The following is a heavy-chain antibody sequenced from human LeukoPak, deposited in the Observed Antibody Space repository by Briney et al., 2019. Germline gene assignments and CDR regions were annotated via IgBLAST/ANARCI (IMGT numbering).Heavy chain of an antibody. CDR2: IYYSGST. Sequence: PSETLSLTCTVSGGSISSSSYYWGWIRQPPGKGREWIGSIYYSGSTYYNPSLKSRVTISVDTSKNQFSLKLSSVTAADTAVYYCARGRDSSGYYGGFNYFDYWGQGTLVTVSS. D-gene: IGHD3-22*01. J-gene: IGHJ4*02. CDR3: ARGRDSSGYYGGFNYFDY. V-gene: IGHV4-39*07. CDR1: GGSISSSSYY.